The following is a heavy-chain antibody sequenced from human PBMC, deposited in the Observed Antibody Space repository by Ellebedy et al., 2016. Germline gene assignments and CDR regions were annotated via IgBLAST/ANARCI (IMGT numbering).Heavy chain of an antibody. CDR2: ILRDGSNK. Sequence: GGSLTLSXAASGFTFSNYGMHWVRQAPGQGLEWVAVILRDGSNKFYADSVKGRFTISRDNSKNTLYLQMNSLRTEDTAVYHCAKGFAGATDSWGQGTLVTVSS. J-gene: IGHJ4*02. D-gene: IGHD1-26*01. CDR3: AKGFAGATDS. V-gene: IGHV3-30*18. CDR1: GFTFSNYG.